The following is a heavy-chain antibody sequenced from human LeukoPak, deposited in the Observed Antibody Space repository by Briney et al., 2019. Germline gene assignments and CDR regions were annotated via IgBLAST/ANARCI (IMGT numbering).Heavy chain of an antibody. D-gene: IGHD6-19*01. V-gene: IGHV3-30*02. Sequence: GGSLRLSCAASGLTFSSSGMHWVRQAAGKGLEWVAFIHYDGSTKYYTDSVKGRFTISRDNSKNTLYLQMNSLRAEDTALYYCAKRYGSSGWYYFDYWGQGSLVTVSS. J-gene: IGHJ4*02. CDR1: GLTFSSSG. CDR3: AKRYGSSGWYYFDY. CDR2: IHYDGSTK.